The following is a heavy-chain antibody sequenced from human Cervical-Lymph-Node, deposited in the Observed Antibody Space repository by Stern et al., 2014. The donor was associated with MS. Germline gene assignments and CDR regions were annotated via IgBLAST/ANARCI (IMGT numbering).Heavy chain of an antibody. CDR1: GASITSYY. Sequence: QMQLQESGPGLLRPSETLSLTCTVSGASITSYYWSWIRQPQGKGLEWIGYIYSSGTTNYNASLKGRVAISIDTSKTQFSLRLSSVTAADTAVYYCARATDLWGQGTLVTVSS. V-gene: IGHV4-59*01. J-gene: IGHJ5*02. CDR2: IYSSGTT. CDR3: ARATDL.